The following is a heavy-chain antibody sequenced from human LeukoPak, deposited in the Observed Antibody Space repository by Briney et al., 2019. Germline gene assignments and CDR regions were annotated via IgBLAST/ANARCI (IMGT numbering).Heavy chain of an antibody. CDR2: LSGSGGNT. J-gene: IGHJ4*02. CDR1: GFTFSSYA. V-gene: IGHV3-23*01. CDR3: AKRRGRCSGGSCYSLLGDFES. Sequence: GGSLRLSCATSGFTFSSYAMSWVRQAPGKGLEWVSGLSGSGGNTYYADSVKGRFPISRDNSENTLYLQMNSLRAEDTALYYCAKRRGRCSGGSCYSLLGDFESWGQGTLVTVSS. D-gene: IGHD2-15*01.